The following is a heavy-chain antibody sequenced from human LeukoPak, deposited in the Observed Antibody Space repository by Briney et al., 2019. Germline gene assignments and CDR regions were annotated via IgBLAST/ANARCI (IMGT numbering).Heavy chain of an antibody. Sequence: SETLSLTCTVSGGSISSSSYYWGWIRQPPGKGLEWIGSIYYSGSTYYNPSLKSRVTISVDTSKNQFSLKLSSVTAADTAVYYCARHYYGSGSYLLSGYYYYMDVWGKGTTVTISS. CDR1: GGSISSSSYY. D-gene: IGHD3-10*01. V-gene: IGHV4-39*01. CDR3: ARHYYGSGSYLLSGYYYYMDV. J-gene: IGHJ6*03. CDR2: IYYSGST.